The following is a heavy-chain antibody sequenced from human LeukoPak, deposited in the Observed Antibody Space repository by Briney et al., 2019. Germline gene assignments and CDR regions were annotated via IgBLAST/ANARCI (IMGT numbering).Heavy chain of an antibody. V-gene: IGHV4-59*01. CDR1: GASSSRSY. CDR3: ASGQVGATTLFDY. J-gene: IGHJ4*02. Sequence: PSETLSLTCTVSGASSSRSYWSWIRQPPGKGLEWIGYIYYTGSTSYNPSLKSRVTISVDTSKNQFSLKLTSVTAADTAVYYCASGQVGATTLFDYWGQGTLVTVSS. CDR2: IYYTGST. D-gene: IGHD1-26*01.